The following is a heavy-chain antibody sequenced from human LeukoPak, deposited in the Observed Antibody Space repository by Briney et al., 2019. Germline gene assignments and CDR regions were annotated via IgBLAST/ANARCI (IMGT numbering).Heavy chain of an antibody. D-gene: IGHD4-11*01. CDR3: ASRWMTTDRGADY. V-gene: IGHV5-51*01. CDR1: GYRFTSYW. J-gene: IGHJ4*02. CDR2: IYPDDSET. Sequence: GGPLKISCKGSGYRFTSYWIGWVRPMPGKGPEWMGIIYPDDSETRYSPSFQGHVTISADKSISTAYLQWSSLKASDTAMYYCASRWMTTDRGADYWGQGTLVTVSS.